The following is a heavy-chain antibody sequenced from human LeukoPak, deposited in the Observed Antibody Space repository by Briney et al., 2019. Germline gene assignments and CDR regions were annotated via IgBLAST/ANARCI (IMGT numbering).Heavy chain of an antibody. V-gene: IGHV4-61*02. CDR1: GGSISSGSYY. CDR2: IYTSGST. D-gene: IGHD3-16*02. Sequence: SETLSLTCTVSGGSISSGSYYWSWIRQPARKGLEWIGRIYTSGSTNYNPSLKSRVTISVDTSKHQFSLKLSSVTAADTAVYYCARLRLGELSLYQYYFDYWGQGTLVTVSS. CDR3: ARLRLGELSLYQYYFDY. J-gene: IGHJ4*02.